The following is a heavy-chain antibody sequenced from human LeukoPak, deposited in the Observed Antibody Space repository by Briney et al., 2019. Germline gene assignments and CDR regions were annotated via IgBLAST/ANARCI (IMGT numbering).Heavy chain of an antibody. CDR3: ARGYVYSYDY. J-gene: IGHJ4*02. V-gene: IGHV3-13*01. CDR1: GFAFSSYD. D-gene: IGHD3-16*01. Sequence: VRPGGSLRLSCAASGFAFSSYDMHWVRQATGKGLEWVSAIGTASDAYCPGTVRGRFTVSRDNAKNSLYLQMNSLRAGDTAVYYCARGYVYSYDYWGQGIMVTVSS. CDR2: IGTASDA.